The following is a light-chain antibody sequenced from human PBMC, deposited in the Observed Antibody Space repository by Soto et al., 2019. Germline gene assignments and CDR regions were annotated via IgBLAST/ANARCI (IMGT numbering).Light chain of an antibody. V-gene: IGKV3-20*01. Sequence: DIVLTQSPGTLSVSPGERATLSCRASQTISSNYLAWYQQKPGQPPSLLIYGTSSRATGIPDRFSGSGSGTDFTLPISRLGPHDTAIHYCMQDVRWTLGQGTKVEIK. CDR1: QTISSNY. CDR2: GTS. J-gene: IGKJ1*01. CDR3: MQDVRWT.